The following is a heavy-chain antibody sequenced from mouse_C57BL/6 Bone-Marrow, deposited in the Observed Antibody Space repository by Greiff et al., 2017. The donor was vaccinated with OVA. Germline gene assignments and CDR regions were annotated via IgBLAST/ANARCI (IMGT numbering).Heavy chain of an antibody. Sequence: EVKLMESGGGLVKPGGSLKLSCAASGFTFSSYAMSWVRQTPEKRLEWVATISDGGSYTYYPDNVKGRFTISRDNAKNNLYLQMSHLKSEDTAMYYCARDERLLPYYAMDYWGQGTSVTVSS. CDR1: GFTFSSYA. CDR3: ARDERLLPYYAMDY. J-gene: IGHJ4*01. CDR2: ISDGGSYT. V-gene: IGHV5-4*01. D-gene: IGHD2-3*01.